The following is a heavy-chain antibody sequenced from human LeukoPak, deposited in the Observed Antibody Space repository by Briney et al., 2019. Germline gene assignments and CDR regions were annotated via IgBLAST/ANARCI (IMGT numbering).Heavy chain of an antibody. CDR1: GFTFSNAW. J-gene: IGHJ4*02. V-gene: IGHV3-15*01. CDR3: VSQWFDF. Sequence: GGSLRLSCAASGFTFSNAWMNWVRQAPGKGLEWVARIKTKTDGGKTDYAAPVKGRFTISRDDSKNTVYMQMNSLKTEDTAVYYCVSQWFDFWGQGTLVTVSS. D-gene: IGHD2-8*01. CDR2: IKTKTDGGKT.